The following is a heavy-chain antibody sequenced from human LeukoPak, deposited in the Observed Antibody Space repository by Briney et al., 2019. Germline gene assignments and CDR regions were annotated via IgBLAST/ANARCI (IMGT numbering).Heavy chain of an antibody. J-gene: IGHJ4*02. CDR3: AKGGGWLYYFDY. CDR2: IRSDGNST. V-gene: IGHV3-74*03. CDR1: GFLFSTYW. D-gene: IGHD4-23*01. Sequence: GGSLRLSCAASGFLFSTYWMHWVRQAPGKGLVWVSRIRSDGNSTTYADSVKGRFTVSRDNAKNTLYLHMNSLRAEDTAVYYCAKGGGWLYYFDYWGQGTLVTVSS.